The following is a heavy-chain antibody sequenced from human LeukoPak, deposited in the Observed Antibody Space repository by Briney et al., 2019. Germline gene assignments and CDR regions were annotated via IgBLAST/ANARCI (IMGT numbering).Heavy chain of an antibody. V-gene: IGHV3-30-3*01. D-gene: IGHD3-22*01. CDR1: GFTFSSYA. Sequence: GGSLRLSCAASGFTFSSYAMHWVRQAPGKGLEWVAVISYDGSNKYYADSVKGRFTISRDNSKNTPYLQMNSLRAEDTAVYYCARAGLSYDSSGYLDYWGQGTLVTVSS. CDR3: ARAGLSYDSSGYLDY. J-gene: IGHJ4*02. CDR2: ISYDGSNK.